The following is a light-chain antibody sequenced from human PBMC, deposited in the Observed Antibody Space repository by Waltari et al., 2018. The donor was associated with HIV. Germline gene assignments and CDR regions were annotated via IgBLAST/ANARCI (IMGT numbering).Light chain of an antibody. CDR3: NSLDNSGVLVV. Sequence: SSEVTQDPAVSVALGQTVRITCQGDSLRSYSASLYQQKPGQAPILVIYGKNNRPSGIPYRFSGSSSGNTASLTITAAQAEDEADYYCNSLDNSGVLVVFGGGTKLTVL. V-gene: IGLV3-19*01. CDR1: SLRSYS. J-gene: IGLJ2*01. CDR2: GKN.